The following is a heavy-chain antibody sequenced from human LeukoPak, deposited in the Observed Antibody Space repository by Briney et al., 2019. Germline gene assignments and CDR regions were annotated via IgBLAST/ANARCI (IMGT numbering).Heavy chain of an antibody. CDR3: ARHVVAVGFDY. CDR2: ITSSSSYI. J-gene: IGHJ4*02. V-gene: IGHV3-21*01. D-gene: IGHD3-22*01. Sequence: GGSLRLSCAASGFNSYWMSWVRQAPGKGLEWVSSITSSSSYIYYADSVKGRFTISRDNAKNSLYLQMNSLRAEDTAVYYCARHVVAVGFDYWGQGTLVTVSS. CDR1: GFNSYW.